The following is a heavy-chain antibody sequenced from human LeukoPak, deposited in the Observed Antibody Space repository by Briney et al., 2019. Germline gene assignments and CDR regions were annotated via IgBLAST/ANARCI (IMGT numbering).Heavy chain of an antibody. V-gene: IGHV1-18*01. J-gene: IGHJ4*02. Sequence: ASVKVSCKASGYTFTSYGISWVRQAPGQGLEWMGWISAYNGNTNYAQKLQGRVTMTTDTSTSTAYMELRSLRSDDTAVYYCVRVDRGCSGGSCYSRLDYWGQGTLVTVSS. CDR1: GYTFTSYG. CDR3: VRVDRGCSGGSCYSRLDY. CDR2: ISAYNGNT. D-gene: IGHD2-15*01.